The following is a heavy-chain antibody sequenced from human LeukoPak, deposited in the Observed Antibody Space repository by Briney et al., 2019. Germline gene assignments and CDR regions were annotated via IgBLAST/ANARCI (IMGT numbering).Heavy chain of an antibody. CDR3: AREFLSSSGLDWFDP. CDR2: ITSSGRTT. V-gene: IGHV3-11*04. D-gene: IGHD3-10*01. J-gene: IGHJ5*02. CDR1: GSTFRDYY. Sequence: GGSLRLSCAASGSTFRDYYMSWIRQAPGKGLGWISSHITSSGRTTFYADSVKGRFTISRDDAQNLLYLQMDSLKVEDTAVYYCAREFLSSSGLDWFDPWGQGTLVTVSS.